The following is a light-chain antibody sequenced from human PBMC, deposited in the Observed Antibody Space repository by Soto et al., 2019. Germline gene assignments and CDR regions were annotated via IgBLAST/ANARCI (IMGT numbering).Light chain of an antibody. J-gene: IGKJ4*01. CDR2: GAS. Sequence: EIVLTQSPGTLSLSPGEGATLSCRASQSVSNNYLTWYQQKPGQAPRLLIYGASSRATGIPDRFNGSGSGTDFTLTISRLEPEDFAVYCCQQYATSPAVTFGGGAKVEIK. V-gene: IGKV3-20*01. CDR1: QSVSNNY. CDR3: QQYATSPAVT.